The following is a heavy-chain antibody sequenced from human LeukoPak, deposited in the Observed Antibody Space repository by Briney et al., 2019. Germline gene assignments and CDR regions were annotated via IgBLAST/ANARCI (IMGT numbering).Heavy chain of an antibody. Sequence: GESLKISCKGSGYNFTSYWIGWVRQMPGKGLEWMGIIYPGDSDTRYSPSFQGQVTISADKSISTAYLQWSSLKASDTAMYYCARHKYGSGSPIHWFDPWGQGTLVTVSS. CDR2: IYPGDSDT. J-gene: IGHJ5*02. CDR3: ARHKYGSGSPIHWFDP. D-gene: IGHD3-10*01. CDR1: GYNFTSYW. V-gene: IGHV5-51*01.